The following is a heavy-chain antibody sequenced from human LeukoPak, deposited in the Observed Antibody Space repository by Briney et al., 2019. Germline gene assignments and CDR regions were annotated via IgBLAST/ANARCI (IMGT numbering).Heavy chain of an antibody. Sequence: GGSLRLSCAASGFTFSDHYMDWVRQAPGKGLEWVGRSRNKANSYTTEYAASVKGSFTISRDDSKNSVYLQMNSLKTEDTAVYYCGRGGSRPFDYWGQGTVVTVSS. J-gene: IGHJ4*02. CDR1: GFTFSDHY. CDR3: GRGGSRPFDY. CDR2: SRNKANSYTT. D-gene: IGHD3-16*01. V-gene: IGHV3-72*01.